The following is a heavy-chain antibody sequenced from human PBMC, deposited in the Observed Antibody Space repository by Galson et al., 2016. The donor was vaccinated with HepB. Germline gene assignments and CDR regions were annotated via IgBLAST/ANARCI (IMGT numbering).Heavy chain of an antibody. D-gene: IGHD3-10*01. CDR1: GFRSDDYY. V-gene: IGHV3-11*04. CDR2: ISASGSIR. Sequence: SLRLSCAASGFRSDDYYISWIRQTQGKGLEWISFISASGSIRHNADYVNGRFTISRDIARNSVHLQMSDLTVEDTALYYCARGLILSPFDLWGQGTLVIVSS. J-gene: IGHJ5*02. CDR3: ARGLILSPFDL.